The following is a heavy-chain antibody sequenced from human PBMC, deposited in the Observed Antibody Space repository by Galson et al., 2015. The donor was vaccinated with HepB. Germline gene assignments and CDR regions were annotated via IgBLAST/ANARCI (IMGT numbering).Heavy chain of an antibody. CDR1: GFTFSSYS. J-gene: IGHJ4*02. D-gene: IGHD4-17*01. CDR3: ARDLAGYGDWAFDY. CDR2: ISSSSSYI. Sequence: SLRLSCAASGFTFSSYSMNWVRQAPGKGLEWVSSISSSSSYIYYADSVKGRFTISRDNAKNSLYLQMNSLRAEDTAVYYCARDLAGYGDWAFDYWGQGTLVTVSS. V-gene: IGHV3-21*01.